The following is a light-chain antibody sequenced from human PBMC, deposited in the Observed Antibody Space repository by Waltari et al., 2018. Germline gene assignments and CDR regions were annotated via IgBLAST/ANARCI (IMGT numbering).Light chain of an antibody. CDR2: KAS. Sequence: DIQMTQSPSTLSASVGDRVTITCRASQSISSWLAWYQQKPGKAPTLLIYKASSLQSGVPTRFSGSGSGTEFSLTISSLQPDYFATYYCQQYNSYPITFGQGTRLEIK. CDR3: QQYNSYPIT. V-gene: IGKV1-5*03. CDR1: QSISSW. J-gene: IGKJ5*01.